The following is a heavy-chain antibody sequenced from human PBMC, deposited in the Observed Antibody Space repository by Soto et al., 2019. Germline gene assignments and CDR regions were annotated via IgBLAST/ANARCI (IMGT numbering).Heavy chain of an antibody. D-gene: IGHD3-10*01. CDR2: ISSSGSTI. V-gene: IGHV3-11*01. CDR3: ARGPELGFGELSGWFDP. CDR1: GFTFSDYY. Sequence: GGSLRLSCAASGFTFSDYYMSWIRQAPGKGLEWVSHISSSGSTIYYADSVKGRFTISRDNAKNSLYLQMNSLRAEDTAVYYCARGPELGFGELSGWFDPWGQGTLVTVSS. J-gene: IGHJ5*02.